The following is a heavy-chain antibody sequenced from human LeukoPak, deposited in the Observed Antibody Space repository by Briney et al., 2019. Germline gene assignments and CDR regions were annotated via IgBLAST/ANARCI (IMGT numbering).Heavy chain of an antibody. CDR1: GGSISSGSYY. J-gene: IGHJ4*02. CDR2: IYTSGST. V-gene: IGHV4-61*02. CDR3: ARTYYDFWSGYPPTDY. Sequence: SETLSLTCTVSGGSISSGSYYWSWIRQPAGKGLEWIGRIYTSGSTNYNPSLKSRVTISVDTSKNQFSRKLSSVTAADTAVYYCARTYYDFWSGYPPTDYWGQGTLVTVSS. D-gene: IGHD3-3*01.